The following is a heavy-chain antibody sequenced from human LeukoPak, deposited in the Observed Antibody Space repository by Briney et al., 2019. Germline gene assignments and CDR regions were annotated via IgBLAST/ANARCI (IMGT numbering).Heavy chain of an antibody. Sequence: GGSLRLSCAASGFTFSSYEMNWVRQAPGKGLEWVSYISSSGSTIYYADSVKGRFTISRDNAKNSLYLQMNSLRAEDTAVYYCARVDYDILTGYYFSRGGMDVWGQGTTVTVSS. D-gene: IGHD3-9*01. CDR3: ARVDYDILTGYYFSRGGMDV. CDR2: ISSSGSTI. CDR1: GFTFSSYE. V-gene: IGHV3-48*03. J-gene: IGHJ6*02.